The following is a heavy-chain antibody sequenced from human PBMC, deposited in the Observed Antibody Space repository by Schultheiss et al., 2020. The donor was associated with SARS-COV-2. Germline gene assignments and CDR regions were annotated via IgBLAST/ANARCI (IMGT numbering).Heavy chain of an antibody. D-gene: IGHD5-24*01. CDR3: ARAEMATERDYYYGMDV. V-gene: IGHV5-51*01. J-gene: IGHJ6*02. CDR2: IYPIDSDT. CDR1: GYSFTSYW. Sequence: GESLKISCKGSGYSFTSYWIGWVRQMPGKGLEWMGIIYPIDSDTRYSPSFQGQVTISADKSITTAYLQWSSLKASDTAIYYCARAEMATERDYYYGMDVWGQGTTVTVLL.